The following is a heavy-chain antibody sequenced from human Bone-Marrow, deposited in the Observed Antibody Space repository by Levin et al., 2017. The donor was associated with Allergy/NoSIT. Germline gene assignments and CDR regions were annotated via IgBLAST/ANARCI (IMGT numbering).Heavy chain of an antibody. V-gene: IGHV4-4*07. D-gene: IGHD2-15*01. Sequence: SETLSLTCTVSGGSISSYYWSWIRQPAGKGLEWIGRIYTSGSTNYNPSLKSRVTMSVDTSKNQFSLKLSSVTAADTAVYYCARDHLGYCSGGSCYSYGMDVWGQGTTVTVSS. CDR1: GGSISSYY. CDR2: IYTSGST. CDR3: ARDHLGYCSGGSCYSYGMDV. J-gene: IGHJ6*02.